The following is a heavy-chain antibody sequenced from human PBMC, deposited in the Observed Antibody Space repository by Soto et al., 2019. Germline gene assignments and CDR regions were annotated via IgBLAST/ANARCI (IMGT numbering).Heavy chain of an antibody. Sequence: EVQLVESGGGLVQPGRSLRLSCAASGFTFDDYAMHWVLQAPGKGLEWVSGISWNSGSIGYADSVKGRFTISRDNAKNSLYLQMNSLRAEDTALYYCAKAKTGTMSPLFDYWGQGTLVTVSS. CDR2: ISWNSGSI. V-gene: IGHV3-9*01. CDR3: AKAKTGTMSPLFDY. CDR1: GFTFDDYA. D-gene: IGHD1-7*01. J-gene: IGHJ4*02.